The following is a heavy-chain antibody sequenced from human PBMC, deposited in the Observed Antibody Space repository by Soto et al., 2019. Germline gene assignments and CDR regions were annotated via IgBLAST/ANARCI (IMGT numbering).Heavy chain of an antibody. CDR2: INHSGST. J-gene: IGHJ5*02. CDR3: ARKGSGGSRHGNWFDP. Sequence: SETLSLTCAVYGGSFSGYYWSWIRQPPGKGLEWIGEINHSGSTNYNPSLKSRVTISVDTSKNQFSLKLSSVTAADTAVYYCARKGSGGSRHGNWFDPWGQGTLVTVSS. V-gene: IGHV4-34*01. CDR1: GGSFSGYY. D-gene: IGHD3-10*01.